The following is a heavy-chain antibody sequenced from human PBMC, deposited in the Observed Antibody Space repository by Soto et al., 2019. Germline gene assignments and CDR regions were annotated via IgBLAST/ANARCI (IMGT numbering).Heavy chain of an antibody. V-gene: IGHV3-33*01. CDR1: GFTFSSYG. D-gene: IGHD5-12*01. CDR2: IWHDGSDK. Sequence: QVQLVESGGGVVQPGTSLRLSCAASGFTFSSYGMHWVRQAPGKGLEWVAVIWHDGSDKYYVDSVKGRFNISRDNSKNTLDLHMNSLRAEDTAVYYCVREAIVASTVPHNWVDSWGQGTLVTVSS. CDR3: VREAIVASTVPHNWVDS. J-gene: IGHJ5*01.